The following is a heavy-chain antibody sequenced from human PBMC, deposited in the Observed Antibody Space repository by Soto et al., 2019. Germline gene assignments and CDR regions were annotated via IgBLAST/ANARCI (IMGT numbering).Heavy chain of an antibody. V-gene: IGHV1-69*13. CDR1: GGTFSSYA. D-gene: IGHD3-9*01. J-gene: IGHJ6*02. CDR3: ARDQTLSYDILTGYYRPDYYYGMDV. CDR2: IIPIFGTA. Sequence: VASVKVSCKASGGTFSSYAISWVRQAPGQGLEWMGGIIPIFGTANYAQKFQGRVTITADESTSTAYMELSSLRFEDTAVYYCARDQTLSYDILTGYYRPDYYYGMDVWGQGTTVTVSS.